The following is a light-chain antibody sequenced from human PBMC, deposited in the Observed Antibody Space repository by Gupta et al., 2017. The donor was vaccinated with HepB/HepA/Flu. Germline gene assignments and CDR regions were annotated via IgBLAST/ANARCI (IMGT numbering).Light chain of an antibody. V-gene: IGLV3-1*01. CDR1: KLGDKY. CDR2: QDS. Sequence: SSERTQPPSVSVSPAQTASITCSGDKLGDKYACWYQQKPGQSPVLVIYQDSKRPSGIPERFSGSNSGNTATLTISGTQAMDEADYYCQAWDSSTVVFGGGTKLTVL. J-gene: IGLJ2*01. CDR3: QAWDSSTVV.